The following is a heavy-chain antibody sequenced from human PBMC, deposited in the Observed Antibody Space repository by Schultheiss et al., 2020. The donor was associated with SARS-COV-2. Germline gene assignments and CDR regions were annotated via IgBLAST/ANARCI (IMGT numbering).Heavy chain of an antibody. CDR2: IYSGGST. J-gene: IGHJ4*02. CDR3: ARDHSANYYFDY. Sequence: GGSLRLSCAASGFTVSSNYMSWVRQAPGKGLEWVSVIYSGGSTYYADSVKGRFTISRDNSKNTLYLQMNSLRAEYTAVYYCARDHSANYYFDYWGQGTLVTVSS. V-gene: IGHV3-53*01. CDR1: GFTVSSNY. D-gene: IGHD1-26*01.